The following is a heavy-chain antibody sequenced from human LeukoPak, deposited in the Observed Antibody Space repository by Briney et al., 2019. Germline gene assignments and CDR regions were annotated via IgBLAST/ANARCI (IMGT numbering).Heavy chain of an antibody. CDR2: IIPIFGTA. V-gene: IGHV1-69*05. D-gene: IGHD6-13*01. Sequence: SVKVSCKASGGTFSSYAISWVRQAPGQGPEWMGGIIPIFGTANYAQKFQGRVTITTDESTSTAYMELSSLRSEDTAVYYCARVERKERSRPFAGWGQGTLVTVSS. CDR3: ARVERKERSRPFAG. CDR1: GGTFSSYA. J-gene: IGHJ4*02.